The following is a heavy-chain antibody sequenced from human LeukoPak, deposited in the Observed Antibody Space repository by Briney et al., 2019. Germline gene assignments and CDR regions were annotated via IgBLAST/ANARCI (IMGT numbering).Heavy chain of an antibody. CDR3: ARGRPGYYFYC. V-gene: IGHV3-53*01. D-gene: IGHD1-14*01. CDR1: GFTVSSNY. Sequence: PGGSLRLSCAASGFTVSSNYMSWVRPAPGKGLEWVSVIYSGGSTYYADSVKGRFTISRDNSKNTLYLQMNSLRAEDTAVYYCARGRPGYYFYCWGQGTLVTVSS. J-gene: IGHJ4*02. CDR2: IYSGGST.